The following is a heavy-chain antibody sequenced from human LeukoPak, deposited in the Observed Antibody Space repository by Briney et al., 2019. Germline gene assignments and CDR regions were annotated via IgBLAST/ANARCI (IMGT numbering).Heavy chain of an antibody. CDR2: ISAYNGNT. CDR1: GYTFTSYG. D-gene: IGHD3-10*01. CDR3: ARCGLRYYYGSGRPGRFDP. J-gene: IGHJ5*02. V-gene: IGHV1-18*01. Sequence: ASVKVSCKASGYTFTSYGISWVRQAPGQGLEWMGWISAYNGNTNYAQKLQGRVTMTTDTSTSTAYMELRSLRSDDTAVCYCARCGLRYYYGSGRPGRFDPWGQGTLVTVSS.